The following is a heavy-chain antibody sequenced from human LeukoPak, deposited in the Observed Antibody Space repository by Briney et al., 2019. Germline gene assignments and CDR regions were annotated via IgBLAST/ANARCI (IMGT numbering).Heavy chain of an antibody. D-gene: IGHD4-17*01. CDR1: GGSISSYY. CDR3: ASYMTTWTY. CDR2: IYYSGST. V-gene: IGHV4-59*05. Sequence: SETLSLTCTVSGGSISSYYWSWIRQPPGKGLEWIGSIYYSGSTYYNPSLKSRVTISVDTSKNQFSLKLSSVTAADTAVYYCASYMTTWTYWGQGTLVTVSS. J-gene: IGHJ4*02.